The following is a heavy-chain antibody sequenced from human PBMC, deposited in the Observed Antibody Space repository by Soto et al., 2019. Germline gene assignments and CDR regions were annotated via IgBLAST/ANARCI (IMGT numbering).Heavy chain of an antibody. Sequence: ASVNVSCKASGYTLTNYGISWVRQAPGQGLEWMGWISAYNGNTKYAQKLQGRVTMTSDTSTSTAYMELRSLRSDDTAVYYCARVGLGSGFSVDYYYYGMDVWGQGTTVTVSS. D-gene: IGHD6-19*01. V-gene: IGHV1-18*01. J-gene: IGHJ6*02. CDR2: ISAYNGNT. CDR1: GYTLTNYG. CDR3: ARVGLGSGFSVDYYYYGMDV.